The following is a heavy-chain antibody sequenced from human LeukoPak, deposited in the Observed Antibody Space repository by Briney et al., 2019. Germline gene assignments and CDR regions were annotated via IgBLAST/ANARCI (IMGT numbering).Heavy chain of an antibody. CDR3: ARDREQLEYYFDY. Sequence: KPSETLSLTCAVSGGSISSSSYYWGWIRQPPGKGLEWIGSIYYSGSTYYNPSLKSRVTISVDTSKNQFSLKLSSVTAADTAVYYCARDREQLEYYFDYWGQGTLVTVSS. CDR2: IYYSGST. CDR1: GGSISSSSYY. V-gene: IGHV4-39*07. J-gene: IGHJ4*02. D-gene: IGHD6-13*01.